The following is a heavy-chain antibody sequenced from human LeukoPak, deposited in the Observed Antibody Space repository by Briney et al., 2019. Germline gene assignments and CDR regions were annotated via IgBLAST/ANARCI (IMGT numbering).Heavy chain of an antibody. Sequence: SETLSLTCTVSGGSISSYYWSWIRQPAGKGLEWIGRIYTSGSTNYNPSLKSRVTMSVDTSKNQFSLKLSSVTAADTAVYYCARDSYGSGSYYPNWFDPGAREPWSPSPQ. CDR3: ARDSYGSGSYYPNWFDP. J-gene: IGHJ5*02. CDR2: IYTSGST. V-gene: IGHV4-4*07. CDR1: GGSISSYY. D-gene: IGHD3-10*01.